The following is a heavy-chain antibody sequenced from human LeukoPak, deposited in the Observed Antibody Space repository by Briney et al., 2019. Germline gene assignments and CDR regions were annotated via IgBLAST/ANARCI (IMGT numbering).Heavy chain of an antibody. Sequence: GASVKVSCKASGYTFTTYGISWVRQATGQGLEWLGRISVYNGNTNYAQKLQGRVTMTTDTSTGTAYMELRSLRSDDTAVYYCARMILLLGDVLTVPPRGFDYWGQGTLVTVSS. D-gene: IGHD3-9*01. CDR3: ARMILLLGDVLTVPPRGFDY. J-gene: IGHJ4*02. V-gene: IGHV1-18*01. CDR2: ISVYNGNT. CDR1: GYTFTTYG.